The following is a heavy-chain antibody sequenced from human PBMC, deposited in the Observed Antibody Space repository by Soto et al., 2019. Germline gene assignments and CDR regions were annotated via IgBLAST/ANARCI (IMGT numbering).Heavy chain of an antibody. CDR1: GFTFDDYA. CDR3: AKDIYPFTGTTGLDAFDI. V-gene: IGHV3-9*01. CDR2: ISWNSGSI. D-gene: IGHD4-17*01. J-gene: IGHJ3*02. Sequence: EVQLVESGGGLVQPGRSLRLSCAASGFTFDDYAMHWVRQAPGKGLVWVSGISWNSGSIGYADSVKGRFTISRDNDKNSLHLQMNSRSAEDTALYYCAKDIYPFTGTTGLDAFDIWGQGTMVPVSS.